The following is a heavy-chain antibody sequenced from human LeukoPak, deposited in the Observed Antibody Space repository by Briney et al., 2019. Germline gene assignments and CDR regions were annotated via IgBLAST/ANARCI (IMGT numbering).Heavy chain of an antibody. Sequence: ASVKVSCKASGYTFTSYGISWVRQAPGQGLEWMGWISAYNGNTNYAQKLQGRVTITADESTSTAYMELSSLRSEDTAVYYCATDVDTAMVTWGQGTLVTVSS. V-gene: IGHV1-18*01. D-gene: IGHD5-18*01. CDR3: ATDVDTAMVT. J-gene: IGHJ4*02. CDR2: ISAYNGNT. CDR1: GYTFTSYG.